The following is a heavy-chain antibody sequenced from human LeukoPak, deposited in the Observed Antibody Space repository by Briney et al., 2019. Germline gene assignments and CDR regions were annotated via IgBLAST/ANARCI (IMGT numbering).Heavy chain of an antibody. CDR3: AREKYYGSGGTNWFDP. CDR2: FSFNGEST. Sequence: GGSLRLSCVTSGFTFSSFEMSWVRQAPGKGLEWVSSFSFNGESTYYADSAKGRFTISRDNSKNTLYLQMNSLTAADTAVYYCAREKYYGSGGTNWFDPWGQGTLVTVSS. J-gene: IGHJ5*02. D-gene: IGHD3-10*01. CDR1: GFTFSSFE. V-gene: IGHV3-23*01.